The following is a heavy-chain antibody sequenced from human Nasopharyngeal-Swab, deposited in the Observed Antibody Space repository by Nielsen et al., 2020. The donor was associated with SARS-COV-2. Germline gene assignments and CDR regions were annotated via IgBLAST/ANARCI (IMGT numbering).Heavy chain of an antibody. J-gene: IGHJ4*02. V-gene: IGHV3-23*01. D-gene: IGHD6-13*01. CDR2: ISGGGGST. CDR3: ATRPDSSWHPYCFDY. CDR1: GFIFSSHA. Sequence: GESLKISCAASGFIFSSHAMTWVRQAPGKGLEWVSTISGGGGSTYYADSVTGRFTISKDNSENMLYLQINSLRAEDTAVYYCATRPDSSWHPYCFDYWGRGTLVTVSS.